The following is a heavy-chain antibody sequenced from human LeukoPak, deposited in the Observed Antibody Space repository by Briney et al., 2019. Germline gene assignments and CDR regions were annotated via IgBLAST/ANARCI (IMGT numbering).Heavy chain of an antibody. D-gene: IGHD3-10*01. CDR2: MNPNSGNT. CDR1: GYTFTSYD. CDR3: ARGHWSSYRVLWFGGDKKDVARSDP. Sequence: ASVKVSCKASGYTFTSYDINWVRQATGQGLEWMGWMNPNSGNTGYAQKFQGRVTMTRNTSISTAYMELSSLRSEDTAVYYCARGHWSSYRVLWFGGDKKDVARSDPWGQGTLVTVSS. V-gene: IGHV1-8*01. J-gene: IGHJ5*02.